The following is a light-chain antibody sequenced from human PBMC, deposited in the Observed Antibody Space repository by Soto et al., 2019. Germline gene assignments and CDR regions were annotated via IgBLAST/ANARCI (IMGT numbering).Light chain of an antibody. CDR2: KAS. CDR3: LQHNSYPWT. J-gene: IGKJ1*01. CDR1: QTISSW. Sequence: DIQMTQSPSTLSGSVGDRVTITCRASQTISSWLAWYQQKPGKAPKLLIYKASTLKSGVPSRFRGSGSGTEFTLTITSLQPEDFATYYCLQHNSYPWTFGQGTKVDIK. V-gene: IGKV1-5*03.